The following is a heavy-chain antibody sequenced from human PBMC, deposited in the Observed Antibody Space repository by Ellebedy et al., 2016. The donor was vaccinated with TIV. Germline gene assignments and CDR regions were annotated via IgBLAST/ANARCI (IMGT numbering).Heavy chain of an antibody. J-gene: IGHJ4*02. Sequence: AASVKVSCKASGYTFTDYYIHWVRQAPGQGLEWMGWINPNSSGTNYAQKFQGWVTMTRDTSISTAYMELSRLRSEDTDVYYCASDGAVTTVFDYWGQGTLVTFSS. D-gene: IGHD4-17*01. CDR1: GYTFTDYY. CDR3: ASDGAVTTVFDY. V-gene: IGHV1-2*04. CDR2: INPNSSGT.